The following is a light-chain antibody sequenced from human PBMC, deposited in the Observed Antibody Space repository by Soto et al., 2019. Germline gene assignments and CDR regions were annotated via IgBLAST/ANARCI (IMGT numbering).Light chain of an antibody. V-gene: IGLV2-14*02. J-gene: IGLJ2*01. Sequence: QSALTQPASVSGSPGQSITISCIGTSTDVGSYNLFSWYQQHPGKAPKLMIYEVSNRPSGVSNRFSGSKSGNTASLTISGLQAEDEADYYCSSYTSSSTLVVFGGGTKVTVL. CDR2: EVS. CDR3: SSYTSSSTLVV. CDR1: STDVGSYNL.